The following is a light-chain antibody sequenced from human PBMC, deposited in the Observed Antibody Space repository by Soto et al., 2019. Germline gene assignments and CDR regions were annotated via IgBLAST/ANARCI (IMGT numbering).Light chain of an antibody. J-gene: IGKJ5*01. Sequence: DIQLSQSPSFLSASVGDRVTITCRASQGIRNHLAWYQQKPGKAPKVLIYAASTLQSGVPSRFSGSGSGTAFTLTLNSLQPEDSATYFCQQFNSYPITFGQGTRLEIK. V-gene: IGKV1-9*01. CDR1: QGIRNH. CDR2: AAS. CDR3: QQFNSYPIT.